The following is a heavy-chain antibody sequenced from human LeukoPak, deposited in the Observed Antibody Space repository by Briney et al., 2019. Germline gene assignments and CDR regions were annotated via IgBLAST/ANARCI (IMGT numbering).Heavy chain of an antibody. V-gene: IGHV3-33*01. J-gene: IGHJ4*02. CDR3: ARDIIYYDSSGSTG. D-gene: IGHD3-22*01. CDR1: GFPFNIYG. Sequence: GGSLRLSCAASGFPFNIYGMHWVRQAPGKGLEWVAVIWFDGSDTRYADSVKGRFTISRDNAKNTLYLQMNSLRAEDTAVYYCARDIIYYDSSGSTGWGQGTLVTVSS. CDR2: IWFDGSDT.